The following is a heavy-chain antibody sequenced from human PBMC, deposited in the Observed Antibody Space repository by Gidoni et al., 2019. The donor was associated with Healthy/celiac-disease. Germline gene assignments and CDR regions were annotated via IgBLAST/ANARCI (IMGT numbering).Heavy chain of an antibody. V-gene: IGHV4-31*03. J-gene: IGHJ4*02. CDR1: GGSFSSGGYY. CDR3: ARVNGSGPNFDY. CDR2: IYYSGST. D-gene: IGHD3-10*01. Sequence: QVQLQESGPGLVKPSQTLSLPCTVSGGSFSSGGYYWSWIRQHPGKGLEWIGYIYYSGSTYYNPSLKSRVTISVDTSKNQFSLKLSSVTAADTAVYYCARVNGSGPNFDYWGQGTLVTVSS.